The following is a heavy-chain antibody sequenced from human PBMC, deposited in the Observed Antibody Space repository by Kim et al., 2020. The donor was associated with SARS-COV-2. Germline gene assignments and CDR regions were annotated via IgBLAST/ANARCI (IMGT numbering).Heavy chain of an antibody. CDR3: ARGGFSNFDF. J-gene: IGHJ4*02. CDR1: GFSFSNYR. V-gene: IGHV3-7*01. Sequence: GGSLRLSCAASGFSFSNYRMSWVRQAPGKGLEWVANIKPDGREKNYVDSVKGRFTIFRDNAKSSLYLQMNFLTADDTAVFYCARGGFSNFDFWAQGTRVT. D-gene: IGHD5-12*01. CDR2: IKPDGREK.